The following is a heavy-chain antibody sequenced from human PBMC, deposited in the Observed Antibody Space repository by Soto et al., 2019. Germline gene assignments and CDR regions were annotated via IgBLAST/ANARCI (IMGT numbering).Heavy chain of an antibody. CDR3: ERYPPDTAIDYYNWFDP. J-gene: IGHJ5*02. Sequence: ASVKVSCKVSGYTLTELSMHWVRQAPGKGLEWMGGFDPEDGETIYAQKFQGRVTMTEDTSTDTAYMELSSLRSEDTAVYYCERYPPDTAIDYYNWFDPWGQGTLVTVSS. CDR2: FDPEDGET. CDR1: GYTLTELS. D-gene: IGHD5-18*01. V-gene: IGHV1-24*01.